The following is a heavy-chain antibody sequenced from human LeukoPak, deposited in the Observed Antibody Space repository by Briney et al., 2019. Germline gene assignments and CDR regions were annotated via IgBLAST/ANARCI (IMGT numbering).Heavy chain of an antibody. CDR3: AKVVATRTPPP. CDR2: IYSGGST. Sequence: PGGSLRLSCAASGFTVSSNYMSWVRQAPGKGLEWVSVIYSGGSTYYADSVKGRFTISRDNSKNTLYLQMNSLRAEDTAVYYCAKVVATRTPPPWGQGTLVTVSS. CDR1: GFTVSSNY. J-gene: IGHJ5*02. D-gene: IGHD5-12*01. V-gene: IGHV3-66*01.